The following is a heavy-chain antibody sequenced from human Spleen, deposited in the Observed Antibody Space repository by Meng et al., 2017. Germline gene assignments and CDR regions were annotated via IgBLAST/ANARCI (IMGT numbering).Heavy chain of an antibody. CDR3: ARMSGYHSYSFDY. D-gene: IGHD5-12*01. Sequence: SETLSLTCTVSGGSISSGSYYWNWIRQPAGKGLEWIGRIYTSESTDYNPSLKSRVTISVDTSKNQFSLKLRSVTAADTAVYYCARMSGYHSYSFDYWGQGTLVTVSS. CDR2: IYTSEST. CDR1: GGSISSGSYY. V-gene: IGHV4-61*02. J-gene: IGHJ4*02.